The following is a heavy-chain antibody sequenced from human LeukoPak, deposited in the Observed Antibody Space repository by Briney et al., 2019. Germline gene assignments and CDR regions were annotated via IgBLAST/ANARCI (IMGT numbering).Heavy chain of an antibody. CDR1: GGSISSYY. Sequence: SETLSLTCTVSGGSISSYYWSWIRQPPGKGLEWIGYIYYSGTTNYNPSLKSRVTISVDTSKNQFSLKLSSVTAADKAVYYCARGVYIAAAQYGYWGQETLVTVSS. J-gene: IGHJ4*02. CDR2: IYYSGTT. D-gene: IGHD6-13*01. CDR3: ARGVYIAAAQYGY. V-gene: IGHV4-59*01.